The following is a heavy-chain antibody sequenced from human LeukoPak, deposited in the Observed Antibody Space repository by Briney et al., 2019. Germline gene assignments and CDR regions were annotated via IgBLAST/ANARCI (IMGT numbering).Heavy chain of an antibody. V-gene: IGHV3-23*01. Sequence: GGSLRLSCAASGFNFSSYAMSWVRQAPGKGLEWVSAISGSGGSTYYVDSVKGRFTISRDNSKNTLYLQMNSLRAEDTAVYYCAKDLAAETSGDYWGQGTLVTVSS. D-gene: IGHD6-13*01. CDR3: AKDLAAETSGDY. CDR2: ISGSGGST. CDR1: GFNFSSYA. J-gene: IGHJ4*02.